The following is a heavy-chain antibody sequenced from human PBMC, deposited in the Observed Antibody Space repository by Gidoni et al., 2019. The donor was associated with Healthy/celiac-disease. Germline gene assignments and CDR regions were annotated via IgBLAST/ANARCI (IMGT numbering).Heavy chain of an antibody. CDR2: IKSKTDGGTT. Sequence: EVQLVESGGGLVKPGGSLSLSCAASGSTSSIAWLSWVRQAPGKGLEWVGRIKSKTDGGTTYYAAPVKGRFTISRDDSKNTLYLQMNSLKTEDTAVYYCTTDPTIITMVRGVIPPDYWGQGTLVTVSS. J-gene: IGHJ4*02. D-gene: IGHD3-10*01. V-gene: IGHV3-15*01. CDR3: TTDPTIITMVRGVIPPDY. CDR1: GSTSSIAW.